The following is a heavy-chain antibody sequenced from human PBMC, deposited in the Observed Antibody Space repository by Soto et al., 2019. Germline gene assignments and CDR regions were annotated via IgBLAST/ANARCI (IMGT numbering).Heavy chain of an antibody. CDR1: GGSISSGGYS. J-gene: IGHJ4*02. Sequence: QLQLQESGSGLVKPSQTLSLTCAVSGGSISSGGYSWSWIRQPPGKGLEWIGYIYHSGSTYYNPSLXRXXITSVDRYKKKFSLKLRSVTAADTAVYYCSRVQGRWGQGTLVTVSS. CDR2: IYHSGST. CDR3: SRVQGR. V-gene: IGHV4-30-2*01.